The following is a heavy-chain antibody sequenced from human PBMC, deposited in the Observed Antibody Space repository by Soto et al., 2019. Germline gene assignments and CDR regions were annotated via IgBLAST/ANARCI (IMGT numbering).Heavy chain of an antibody. J-gene: IGHJ4*02. D-gene: IGHD3-3*01. V-gene: IGHV4-34*01. Sequence: SPSXALAGSFYGFSWRGYYLTLVRQPPGKGLECIGELNHSGSTNYNPSLKSGVTISVDTSKNQFSLTIRSVNAAEKAVYYCELYYDFWRGYYSRFDYWGQGTLVTVSS. CDR1: GFSWRGYY. CDR2: LNHSGST. CDR3: ELYYDFWRGYYSRFDY.